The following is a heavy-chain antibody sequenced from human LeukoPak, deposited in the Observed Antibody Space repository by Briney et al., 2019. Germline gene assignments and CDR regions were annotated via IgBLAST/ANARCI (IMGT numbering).Heavy chain of an antibody. D-gene: IGHD2-15*01. V-gene: IGHV4-59*01. CDR2: IDNSGST. CDR1: GGSISSYY. Sequence: ETLSLTCTVSGGSISSYYWSWIWQPPGKGLEWIGYIDNSGSTKYNPSLTSGVTISVDTSKNQFSLKLRSVTAADTAAYYCARVVCSSGSCSLDYWGQGALGTDSS. J-gene: IGHJ4*02. CDR3: ARVVCSSGSCSLDY.